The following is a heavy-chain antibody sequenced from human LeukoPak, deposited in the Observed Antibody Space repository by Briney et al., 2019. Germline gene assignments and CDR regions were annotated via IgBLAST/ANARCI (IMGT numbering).Heavy chain of an antibody. CDR3: AKDGSWSCTD. J-gene: IGHJ4*02. D-gene: IGHD2-8*02. CDR1: GFTFSRNA. Sequence: GGSLRLSCAASGFTFSRNAMHWVRQGPGKGLEWVAYIAHHGNDEYYVDSVKGRFTISRDNSKRTLYLQMNSLRPDDTAVYYCAKDGSWSCTDWGQGTLVTVSS. V-gene: IGHV3-30*02. CDR2: IAHHGNDE.